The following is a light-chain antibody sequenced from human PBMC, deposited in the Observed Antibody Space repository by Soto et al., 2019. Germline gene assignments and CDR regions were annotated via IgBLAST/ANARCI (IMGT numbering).Light chain of an antibody. V-gene: IGKV3-20*01. Sequence: EIVLTQSPGTLSLSPGERATLSCRASQSVSSSYLAWYQQKPGQAPRLLIYGASSRATGIPERFSGSGSETDFTLTISRLEPEDFAGYYCQQYGSSSWTFGQGTKVEIK. CDR1: QSVSSSY. J-gene: IGKJ1*01. CDR3: QQYGSSSWT. CDR2: GAS.